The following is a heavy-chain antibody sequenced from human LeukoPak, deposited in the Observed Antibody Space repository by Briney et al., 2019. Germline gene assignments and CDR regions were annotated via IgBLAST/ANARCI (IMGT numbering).Heavy chain of an antibody. CDR3: ARFRIVGATSDAFDI. J-gene: IGHJ3*02. CDR2: ISSSSSYI. Sequence: PGGSLRLSCAASGFTFSSYSMNWVRQAPGKGLEWVSSISSSSSYIYYADSVKGRFTISRDNAKNSLYLQMNSLRAEDTAVYYCARFRIVGATSDAFDIWGQGTMATVSS. D-gene: IGHD1-26*01. V-gene: IGHV3-21*01. CDR1: GFTFSSYS.